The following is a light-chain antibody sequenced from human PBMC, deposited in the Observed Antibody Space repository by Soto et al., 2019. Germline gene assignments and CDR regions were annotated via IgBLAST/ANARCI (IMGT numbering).Light chain of an antibody. CDR2: DVS. J-gene: IGLJ1*01. CDR1: SSDVGGYNY. CDR3: SSYIGSSSYV. V-gene: IGLV2-14*01. Sequence: QSALTQPASVSGSPGQSITISCTGTSSDVGGYNYVSWYQQHPGKAPKLMIYDVSSRPSGVSNRFSGSKSGNTASLTISRLQAEDEADYYCSSYIGSSSYVFGTGTKVTVL.